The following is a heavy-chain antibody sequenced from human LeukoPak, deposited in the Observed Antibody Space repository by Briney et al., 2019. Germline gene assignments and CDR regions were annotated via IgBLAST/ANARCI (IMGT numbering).Heavy chain of an antibody. D-gene: IGHD3-22*01. Sequence: GGSLRLSCAASGFTFSNYWMSWVRQAPGKGLEWVANIKQDRSEKYYVDSVKGRFTISRDNAKNSLYLQMNSLRAEDTAVYYCARETYYDSSGYYIYWGQGTLVTVSS. CDR1: GFTFSNYW. J-gene: IGHJ4*02. V-gene: IGHV3-7*01. CDR3: ARETYYDSSGYYIY. CDR2: IKQDRSEK.